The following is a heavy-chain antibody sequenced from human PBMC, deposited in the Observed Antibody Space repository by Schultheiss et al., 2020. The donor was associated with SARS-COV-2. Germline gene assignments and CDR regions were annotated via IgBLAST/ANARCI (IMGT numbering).Heavy chain of an antibody. CDR2: ISSSSSTI. CDR1: GFTFSSYS. V-gene: IGHV3-48*01. Sequence: GGSLRLSCAASGFTFSSYSMNWVRQAPGKGLEWVSYISSSSSTIYYADSVKGRFTISRDNAKNSLYLQMNSLRAEDTAVYYCARGPHPTVDTAMVLLFDYWGQGTLVTVSS. J-gene: IGHJ4*02. D-gene: IGHD5-18*01. CDR3: ARGPHPTVDTAMVLLFDY.